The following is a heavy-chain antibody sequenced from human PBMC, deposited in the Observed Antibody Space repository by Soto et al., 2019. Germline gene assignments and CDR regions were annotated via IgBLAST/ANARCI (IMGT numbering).Heavy chain of an antibody. CDR3: EGGALYCSGGSCYPEYYYYGLDV. CDR1: GGSISSGGYY. Sequence: QVQLQESGPGLVKPSQTLSLTCTVSGGSISSGGYYWSWIRQHPGKGLEWIGYIYYSGSTSFNPSLKSRITISVDTSNNQFSLKLRSVTAADTAVYYCEGGALYCSGGSCYPEYYYYGLDVLGQGTTVTVSS. D-gene: IGHD2-15*01. V-gene: IGHV4-31*03. CDR2: IYYSGST. J-gene: IGHJ6*02.